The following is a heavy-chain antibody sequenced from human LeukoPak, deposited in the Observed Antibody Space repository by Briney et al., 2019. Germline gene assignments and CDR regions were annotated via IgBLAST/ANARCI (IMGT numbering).Heavy chain of an antibody. Sequence: GGSLRLSCAASGITFSSFSFNWVRQAPGKGLEWVAFIRYDGSNKYYADSVKGRFTISRDNSKNTLYLQMNSLRAEDTAVYYCAKDRYYYDSSGYYDYWGQGTLVTVSS. V-gene: IGHV3-30*02. J-gene: IGHJ4*02. CDR3: AKDRYYYDSSGYYDY. CDR2: IRYDGSNK. CDR1: GITFSSFS. D-gene: IGHD3-22*01.